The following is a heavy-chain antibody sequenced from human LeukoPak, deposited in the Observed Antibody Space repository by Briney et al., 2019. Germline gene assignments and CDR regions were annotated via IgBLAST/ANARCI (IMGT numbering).Heavy chain of an antibody. D-gene: IGHD3-9*01. J-gene: IGHJ4*02. CDR3: ARDLRYYDILTGYPPDY. CDR2: ISAYNGNT. Sequence: ASVKVSCKASGYTFTSYGISWVRQAPGQGLEWMGWISAYNGNTNYAQKLQGRVTMTTDTSTSTAYMELRSLRSDDTAVYYCARDLRYYDILTGYPPDYWGQGTLVTVSS. CDR1: GYTFTSYG. V-gene: IGHV1-18*01.